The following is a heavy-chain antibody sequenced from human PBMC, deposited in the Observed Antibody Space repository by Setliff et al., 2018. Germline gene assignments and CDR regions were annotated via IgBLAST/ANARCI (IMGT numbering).Heavy chain of an antibody. V-gene: IGHV4-59*11. CDR1: GGSISSHY. Sequence: SETLSLTCTVSGGSISSHYWSWIRQPPGKGLEWIGSIYYSGSTNYNPSLKSRVTISVDTPKNQFSLKLSPVTAADTAVYYCARDPGRTYYYDSSGYENAFDIWGQGTMVTVSS. D-gene: IGHD3-22*01. J-gene: IGHJ3*02. CDR2: IYYSGST. CDR3: ARDPGRTYYYDSSGYENAFDI.